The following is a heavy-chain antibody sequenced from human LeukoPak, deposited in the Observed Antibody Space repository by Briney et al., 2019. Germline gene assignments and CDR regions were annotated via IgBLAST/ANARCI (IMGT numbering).Heavy chain of an antibody. CDR1: GGSISSSSYY. Sequence: PSETLSLTCTVSGGSISSSSYYWGWIRQPPGKGLEWIGSIYYSGSTYYNPSLKSRVTISVDTSKNQFSLKLSSVTAADTAVYYCASSRNSGWYVVDYWGQGTLVTVSS. V-gene: IGHV4-39*01. D-gene: IGHD6-19*01. CDR2: IYYSGST. CDR3: ASSRNSGWYVVDY. J-gene: IGHJ4*02.